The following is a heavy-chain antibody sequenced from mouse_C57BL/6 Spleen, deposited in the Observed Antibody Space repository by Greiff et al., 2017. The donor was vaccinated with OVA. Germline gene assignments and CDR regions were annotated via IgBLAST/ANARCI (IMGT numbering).Heavy chain of an antibody. D-gene: IGHD4-1*01. V-gene: IGHV1-50*01. CDR1: GYTFTSYW. CDR3: ARPTLTGTGAY. Sequence: QVQLKQPGAELVKPRASVKLSCKASGYTFTSYWMQWVKQRPGQGLEWIGEIDPSDSYTNYNQKFKGKATLTVDTSSSTAYMQLSSLTSEDSAVYYCARPTLTGTGAYWGQGTTLTVSS. CDR2: IDPSDSYT. J-gene: IGHJ2*01.